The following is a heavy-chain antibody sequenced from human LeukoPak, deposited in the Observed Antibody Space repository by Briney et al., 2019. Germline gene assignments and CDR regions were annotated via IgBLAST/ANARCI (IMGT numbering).Heavy chain of an antibody. CDR1: GGSIRSRGFF. V-gene: IGHV4-39*01. Sequence: SETLSLTCSVSGGSIRSRGFFWGWIRHPPGKGPEWIGSVYYDGVTYYNRPHKSRLTISLATSQNRFSLRLISATAADKAVYYCARLSCSAPVCPTLPYDHCDPWGQGTLVTVSS. D-gene: IGHD2-15*01. J-gene: IGHJ5*02. CDR2: VYYDGVT. CDR3: ARLSCSAPVCPTLPYDHCDP.